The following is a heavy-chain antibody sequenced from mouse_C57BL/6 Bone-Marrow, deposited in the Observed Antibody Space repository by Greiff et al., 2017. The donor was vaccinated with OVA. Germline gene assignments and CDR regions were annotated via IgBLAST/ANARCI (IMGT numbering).Heavy chain of an antibody. V-gene: IGHV1-12*01. J-gene: IGHJ2*01. D-gene: IGHD2-1*01. CDR3: ARGGNSVY. CDR1: GYTFTSYN. CDR2: INPGNGDT. Sequence: VQLQQSGAELVRPGASVKMSCKASGYTFTSYNMNWVKQTPRQGLEWIGAINPGNGDTSYNQKFKGKATLTVDKSSSTAYMQLRSLTSEDSAVYYCARGGNSVYWGQGTTLTVSS.